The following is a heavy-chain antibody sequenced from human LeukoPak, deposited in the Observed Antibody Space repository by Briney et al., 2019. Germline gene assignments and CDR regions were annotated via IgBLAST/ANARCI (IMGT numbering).Heavy chain of an antibody. CDR1: GYSISSGYY. J-gene: IGHJ4*02. CDR2: IYHSGST. V-gene: IGHV4-38-2*01. Sequence: SETLSLTXAVSGYSISSGYYWGWIRQPPGKGLEWIGSIYHSGSTYYNPSLKSRVTISVDTSKNQSSLKLSSVTAADTAVYYCARGNFYGDYAYWGQGTLVTVSS. CDR3: ARGNFYGDYAY. D-gene: IGHD4-17*01.